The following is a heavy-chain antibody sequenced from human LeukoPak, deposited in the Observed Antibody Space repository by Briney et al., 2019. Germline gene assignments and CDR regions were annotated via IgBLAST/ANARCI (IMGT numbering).Heavy chain of an antibody. CDR2: IYYSGST. V-gene: IGHV4-31*03. CDR3: ARGYSSSSGFDY. Sequence: PSETLSLTCTASGGSISSGGYYWSWIRQHPGKGLEWIGYIYYSGSTYYNPSLKSRVTISVDTSKNQFSLKLSSVTATDTAVYYCARGYSSSSGFDYWGQGTLVTVSS. D-gene: IGHD6-6*01. CDR1: GGSISSGGYY. J-gene: IGHJ4*02.